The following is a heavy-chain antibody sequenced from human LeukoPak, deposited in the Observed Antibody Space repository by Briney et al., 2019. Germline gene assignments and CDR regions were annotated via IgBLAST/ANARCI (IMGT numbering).Heavy chain of an antibody. Sequence: GSLRLSCAASGFTFSSYGMHWVRQAPGKGLEWVAVISYDGSNKYYADSVKGRFTISRDNSKNTLYLQMNSLRAEDTAVYYCAKKGYYDSSGPGDYWGQGTLVIVSS. J-gene: IGHJ4*02. CDR1: GFTFSSYG. CDR2: ISYDGSNK. D-gene: IGHD3-22*01. CDR3: AKKGYYDSSGPGDY. V-gene: IGHV3-30*18.